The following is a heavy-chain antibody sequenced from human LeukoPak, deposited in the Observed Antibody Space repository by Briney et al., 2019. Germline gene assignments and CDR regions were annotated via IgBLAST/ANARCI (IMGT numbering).Heavy chain of an antibody. CDR3: ARDLGQYYDTSDNWFDP. V-gene: IGHV3-30*03. Sequence: GRSLRLSCAASGFTFSNYVMHWVRQAPGKGLEWVAVISYDGSNKYYADSVKGRFTISRDNSKNTLYLQMNSLRAEDTAVYYCARDLGQYYDTSDNWFDPWGQGTLVTVSS. J-gene: IGHJ5*02. CDR2: ISYDGSNK. CDR1: GFTFSNYV. D-gene: IGHD3-22*01.